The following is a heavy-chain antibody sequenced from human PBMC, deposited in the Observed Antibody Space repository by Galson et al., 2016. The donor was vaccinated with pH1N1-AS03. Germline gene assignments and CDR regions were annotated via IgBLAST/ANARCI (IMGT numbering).Heavy chain of an antibody. CDR1: GDSLNSKIHY. Sequence: ETLSLTCTVSGDSLNSKIHYWAWIRQPLGKGLEWVSVIYPGEAGTSYYADSVKARFTLSRHISTNTADLQMNNLRVEDTATYYCAPDRFGEPTTWGQGTLISVS. V-gene: IGHV3-53*01. J-gene: IGHJ5*02. CDR2: IYPGEAGTS. CDR3: APDRFGEPTT. D-gene: IGHD3-16*01.